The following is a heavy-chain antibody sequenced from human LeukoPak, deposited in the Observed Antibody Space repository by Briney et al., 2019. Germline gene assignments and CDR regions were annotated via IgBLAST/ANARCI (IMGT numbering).Heavy chain of an antibody. V-gene: IGHV4-61*02. J-gene: IGHJ4*02. D-gene: IGHD3-3*01. CDR3: ARNTIFGVVIPSSFDY. Sequence: SETLSLTCTVSGGSIRSGSYYWSWIRQPAGKGLEWIGRIYTSGSTNYNPSLKSRVTISVDTSKNQFSLKLSSVTAADTAVYYCARNTIFGVVIPSSFDYWGQGTLVTVSS. CDR1: GGSIRSGSYY. CDR2: IYTSGST.